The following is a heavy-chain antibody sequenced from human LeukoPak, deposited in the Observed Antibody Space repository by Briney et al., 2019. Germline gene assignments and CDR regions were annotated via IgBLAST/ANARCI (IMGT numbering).Heavy chain of an antibody. J-gene: IGHJ4*02. V-gene: IGHV3-30*18. Sequence: GGSLRLSCAASGXTFNNYGMHYVRQAPGKGLESVAVISDDGRNKNYADSVKGRFTISRDNSNNTLYLQMNSLRAEDTGVYYCAKDRETTASGTFDYWGQGTLVTVSS. D-gene: IGHD6-13*01. CDR1: GXTFNNYG. CDR2: ISDDGRNK. CDR3: AKDRETTASGTFDY.